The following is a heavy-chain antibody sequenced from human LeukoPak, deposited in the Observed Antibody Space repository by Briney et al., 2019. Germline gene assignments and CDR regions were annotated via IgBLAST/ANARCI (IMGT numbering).Heavy chain of an antibody. V-gene: IGHV4-39*07. D-gene: IGHD3-22*01. CDR1: GGSISSSSYY. Sequence: SETLSLTCTVSGGSISSSSYYWGWIRQPPGKGLEWIGSTYYSGSTNYNPSLKSRVTISVDTSKNQFSLKLSSVTAADTAVYYCARAVWGTDSSGYYYYYYYYMDVWGKGTTVTVSS. J-gene: IGHJ6*03. CDR3: ARAVWGTDSSGYYYYYYYYMDV. CDR2: TYYSGST.